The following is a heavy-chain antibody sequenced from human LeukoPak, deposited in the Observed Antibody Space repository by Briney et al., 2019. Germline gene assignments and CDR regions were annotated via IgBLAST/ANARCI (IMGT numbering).Heavy chain of an antibody. CDR3: ARGPEKADFDF. Sequence: PGGSLRLSCAASGFTFDDYAMHWVRQAPGKGLEWVSLISWDGGSTYYADSVKGRFTISRDNAKNSLYLQMNSLRAEDTALYYCARGPEKADFDFWGQGTLVIVSS. D-gene: IGHD1-14*01. CDR1: GFTFDDYA. J-gene: IGHJ4*02. CDR2: ISWDGGST. V-gene: IGHV3-43D*03.